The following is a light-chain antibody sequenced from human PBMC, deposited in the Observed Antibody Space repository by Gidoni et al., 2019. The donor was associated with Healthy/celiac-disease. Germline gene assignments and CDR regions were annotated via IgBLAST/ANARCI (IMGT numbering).Light chain of an antibody. Sequence: EIVMTQSPATLSVSPGERATLSSRASQSVSSNLAWYQQKPGQAPRLLIYGASTRATGIAARFSGSGSGTEFTLTISSLQSEDFAVYYCQQYNNWEWTFGQGTKVEIK. CDR3: QQYNNWEWT. CDR2: GAS. V-gene: IGKV3-15*01. J-gene: IGKJ1*01. CDR1: QSVSSN.